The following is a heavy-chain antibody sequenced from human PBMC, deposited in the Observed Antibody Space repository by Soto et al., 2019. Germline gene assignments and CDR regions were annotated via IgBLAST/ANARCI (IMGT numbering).Heavy chain of an antibody. CDR1: GFTCSSYA. D-gene: IGHD3-22*01. CDR2: ISGSGGST. Sequence: LRLSCAASGFTCSSYAMSWVSQAPGKGLEWVSAISGSGGSTYYADSVKDRFTISRDNSKNTLYLQMNSLRAEDTAVYYCAKAPEQYYYDSSGYTDYWGQGTLVTVSS. J-gene: IGHJ4*02. V-gene: IGHV3-23*01. CDR3: AKAPEQYYYDSSGYTDY.